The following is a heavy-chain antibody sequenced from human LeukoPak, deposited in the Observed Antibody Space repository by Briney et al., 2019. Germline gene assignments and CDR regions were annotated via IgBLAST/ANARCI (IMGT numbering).Heavy chain of an antibody. CDR2: ISYDGSNK. CDR1: GFTFSSYG. J-gene: IGHJ4*02. Sequence: GGSLRLSCAASGFTFSSYGMHWVRQAPGKGLEWVAVISYDGSNKYYADSVKGRFTISRDNSKNTLYLQMNSLRAEDTAVYYCAKGNTAMVPYYFDYWGQGTLVTVSS. D-gene: IGHD5-18*01. V-gene: IGHV3-30*18. CDR3: AKGNTAMVPYYFDY.